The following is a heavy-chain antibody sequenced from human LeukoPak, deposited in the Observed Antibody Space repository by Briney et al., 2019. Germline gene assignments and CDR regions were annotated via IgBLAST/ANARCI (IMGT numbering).Heavy chain of an antibody. D-gene: IGHD3-9*01. J-gene: IGHJ4*02. Sequence: ASVKVSCKASGYTFTGYYMHWVRQAPGQGLEWMGWINPNSGGTNYAQKFQGRVTMTRDTSISTAYMELRSLRSDDTAVYYCARDRPDLRYFDWKEANFDYWGQETLVTVSS. CDR2: INPNSGGT. CDR3: ARDRPDLRYFDWKEANFDY. CDR1: GYTFTGYY. V-gene: IGHV1-2*02.